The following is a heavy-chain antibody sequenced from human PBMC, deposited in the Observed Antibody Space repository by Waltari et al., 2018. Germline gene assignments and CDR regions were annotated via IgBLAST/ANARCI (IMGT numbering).Heavy chain of an antibody. CDR2: MSPYSGDT. J-gene: IGHJ4*02. CDR1: GYTFTEYY. Sequence: QVQLVQSGAEVKKPGASVKVSCKASGYTFTEYYMHWVRQAPGQGLEWMGRMSPYSGDTNYAQNLQGRITMSRDTSISTAYMELSRLTFEDTAVYYCVSKNGSSSDYWGQGTLVTVSS. V-gene: IGHV1-2*06. CDR3: VSKNGSSSDY. D-gene: IGHD6-6*01.